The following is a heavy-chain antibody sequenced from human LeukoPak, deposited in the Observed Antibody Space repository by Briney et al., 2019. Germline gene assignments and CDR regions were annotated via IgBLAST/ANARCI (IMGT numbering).Heavy chain of an antibody. J-gene: IGHJ4*02. D-gene: IGHD1-26*01. CDR2: ISAYNGNT. V-gene: IGHV1-18*01. Sequence: ASVKVSCKASGYTFTNYGISWVRQAPGQGLEGMGWISAYNGNTNYAQKFQGRITMTTETSTSTAYMELRSLRSDDTAVYYCAKLVIDSGKPEDFWGQGTLVTDSS. CDR3: AKLVIDSGKPEDF. CDR1: GYTFTNYG.